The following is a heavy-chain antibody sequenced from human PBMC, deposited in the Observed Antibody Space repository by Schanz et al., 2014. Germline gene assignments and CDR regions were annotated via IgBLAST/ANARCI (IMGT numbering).Heavy chain of an antibody. D-gene: IGHD3-10*01. Sequence: QVQLVQSGAEVKKPGASVRVSCKVSGYAFTTYGISWVRQAPGQGPEFMGWISAYNGHTDYAQKLQGRVTLTTDTSTSTAYMELRNLRSDDTAVYYCARAKRFGDMDVCGQGTTVTVSS. CDR2: ISAYNGHT. CDR1: GYAFTTYG. CDR3: ARAKRFGDMDV. V-gene: IGHV1-18*01. J-gene: IGHJ6*02.